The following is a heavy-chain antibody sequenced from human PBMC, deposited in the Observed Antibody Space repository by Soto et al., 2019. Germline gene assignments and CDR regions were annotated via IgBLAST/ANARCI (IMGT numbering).Heavy chain of an antibody. CDR1: GDSFSSNSAA. Sequence: QTLPLTCVISGDSFSSNSAAWNWIRQSPSRGLEWLGRTYYRSKWYNDYAVSVKSRITINPDTSKKQFSLQLNSVTPEDTAVYYRARDYSSIFPGVYSYGMNVWSQGTTVTVPS. J-gene: IGHJ6*02. D-gene: IGHD6-13*01. V-gene: IGHV6-1*01. CDR3: ARDYSSIFPGVYSYGMNV. CDR2: TYYRSKWYN.